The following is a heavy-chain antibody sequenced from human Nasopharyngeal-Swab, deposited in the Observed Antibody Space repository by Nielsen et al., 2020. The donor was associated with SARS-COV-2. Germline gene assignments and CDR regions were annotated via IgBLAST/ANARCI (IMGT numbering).Heavy chain of an antibody. J-gene: IGHJ4*02. D-gene: IGHD2-2*01. V-gene: IGHV4-30-4*01. Sequence: WIRQPPGKGLEWIGYIYYSGSTYYNPSLKSRVTISVDTSKNQFSLKLGSVTAADTAVYYCARDDVYCSSTSCYRAPLNYWGQGTLVTVSS. CDR2: IYYSGST. CDR3: ARDDVYCSSTSCYRAPLNY.